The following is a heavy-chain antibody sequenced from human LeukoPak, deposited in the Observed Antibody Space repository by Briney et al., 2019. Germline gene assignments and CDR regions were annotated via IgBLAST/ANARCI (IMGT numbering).Heavy chain of an antibody. Sequence: QPGGSLRLSCAASGFTVSSNYMSWVRQAPGKGLEWVSGISWNSGSIGYADSVKGRFTISRDNAKNSLYLQMNSLRAEDTALYYCAKDLTPDYDSSGYSSFDYWGQGTLVTVSS. J-gene: IGHJ4*02. V-gene: IGHV3-9*01. D-gene: IGHD3-22*01. CDR3: AKDLTPDYDSSGYSSFDY. CDR1: GFTVSSNY. CDR2: ISWNSGSI.